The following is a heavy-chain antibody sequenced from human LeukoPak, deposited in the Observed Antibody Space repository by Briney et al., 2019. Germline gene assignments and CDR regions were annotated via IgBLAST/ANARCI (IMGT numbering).Heavy chain of an antibody. V-gene: IGHV1-18*04. Sequence: ASVKVSRKASGYTFTSYYVHWVRQAPGQGLEWMGWVSAYNGKTNYAQSLQDRVTMTTDTSTSTVYMELRSLRSDDTALYYCARGDTFLPTHYFDPWGQGTLVTVSS. CDR2: VSAYNGKT. CDR3: ARGDTFLPTHYFDP. CDR1: GYTFTSYY. J-gene: IGHJ5*02. D-gene: IGHD2/OR15-2a*01.